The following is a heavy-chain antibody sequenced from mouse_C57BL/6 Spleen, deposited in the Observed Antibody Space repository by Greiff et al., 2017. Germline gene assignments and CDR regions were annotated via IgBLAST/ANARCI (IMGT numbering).Heavy chain of an antibody. D-gene: IGHD2-5*01. V-gene: IGHV1-69*01. Sequence: QVPLQQPGAELVMPGASVKLSCKASGYTFTSYWMHWVKQRPGQGLEWIGEIDPSGSYTNYNQKFKGKSTLTVDKSSSTAYMQLSSLTSEDSAVYDCARRDYYSRWYYAMDYWGQGTSVTVSA. CDR3: ARRDYYSRWYYAMDY. CDR1: GYTFTSYW. J-gene: IGHJ4*01. CDR2: IDPSGSYT.